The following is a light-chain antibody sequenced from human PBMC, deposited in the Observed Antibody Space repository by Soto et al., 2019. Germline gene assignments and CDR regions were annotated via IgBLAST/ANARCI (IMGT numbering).Light chain of an antibody. CDR2: DAS. CDR3: QQYNSYPYT. V-gene: IGKV1-5*01. CDR1: QSIGSW. J-gene: IGKJ2*01. Sequence: IQMTQSPSTLSASVGDRVTITCRASQSIGSWLAWYQQKPGKAPKLLIYDASSLDSGVPSRFSGSGSGTEFTLTISSLQPDGFATYFCQQYNSYPYTFGQGTKLEIK.